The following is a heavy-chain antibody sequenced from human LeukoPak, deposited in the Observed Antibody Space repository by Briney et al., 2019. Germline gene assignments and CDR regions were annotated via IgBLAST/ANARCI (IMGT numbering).Heavy chain of an antibody. Sequence: GGSLRLSCVASGFTLSTYWMSWVRQAPGKGLEWVASIKQDGSEKYYVDSVKGRFDIPRDNAKNSLYLQMNSLGVEDTAVYYCARVDGIAVAPDDAFDVWGQGTMVTVSS. CDR1: GFTLSTYW. V-gene: IGHV3-7*03. D-gene: IGHD6-19*01. CDR2: IKQDGSEK. CDR3: ARVDGIAVAPDDAFDV. J-gene: IGHJ3*01.